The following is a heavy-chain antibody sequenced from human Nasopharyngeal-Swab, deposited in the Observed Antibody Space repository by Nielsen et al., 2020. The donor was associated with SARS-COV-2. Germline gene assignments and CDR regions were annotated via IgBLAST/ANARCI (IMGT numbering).Heavy chain of an antibody. D-gene: IGHD1-26*01. J-gene: IGHJ4*02. CDR2: MNPNSGNT. CDR3: ARGGVGAVGGALDY. Sequence: ASAKVSCNASGYNFTTYDFNWVRQATGQGLEWMGWMNPNSGNTGYAQKFQGRVTMTRNTSIRTAYMELSSLRSEDTAVYYCARGGVGAVGGALDYWGQGTQVTVSS. V-gene: IGHV1-8*01. CDR1: GYNFTTYD.